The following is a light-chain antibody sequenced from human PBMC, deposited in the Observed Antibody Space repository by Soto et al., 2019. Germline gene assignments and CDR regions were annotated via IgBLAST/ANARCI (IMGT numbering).Light chain of an antibody. CDR3: QQCARSPLT. Sequence: EIVLTQSPGTLSLSPGERATLSCRASQSISKNYLAWYQQKPGQAPRLLIYDASSRATGIPDRFSGSGSGTDFTLTISRLEPEDFAVYYCQQCARSPLTFGQGTKVEI. CDR2: DAS. CDR1: QSISKNY. J-gene: IGKJ1*01. V-gene: IGKV3-20*01.